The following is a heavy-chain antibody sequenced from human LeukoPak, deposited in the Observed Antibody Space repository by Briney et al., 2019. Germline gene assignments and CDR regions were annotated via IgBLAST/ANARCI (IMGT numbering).Heavy chain of an antibody. J-gene: IGHJ5*02. CDR3: ARAAEGNWFDP. CDR1: GYTFTRYY. CDR2: IRPLGATT. V-gene: IGHV1-46*01. Sequence: GASVKVSCKASGYTFTRYYLYWVRQAPGQGLEWMGMIRPLGATTIYAQKFQGRVTMTRDMSTSTVYMELSSLRSEDPAVYYCARAAEGNWFDPWGQGTLVSVSS.